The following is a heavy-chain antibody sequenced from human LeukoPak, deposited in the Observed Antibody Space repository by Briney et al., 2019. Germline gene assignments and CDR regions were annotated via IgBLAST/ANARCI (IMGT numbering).Heavy chain of an antibody. CDR2: INHSGST. CDR3: ARVLAYYYDSSGYWDDAFDI. J-gene: IGHJ3*02. V-gene: IGHV4-34*01. D-gene: IGHD3-22*01. Sequence: SETLSLTCAVYGGSFSGYYWSWIRQPPGKGLEWIGEINHSGSTNYNPSLKSRVTISVDTSKNQFSLKLSSVTAADTAVYYCARVLAYYYDSSGYWDDAFDIWGQGTMVTASS. CDR1: GGSFSGYY.